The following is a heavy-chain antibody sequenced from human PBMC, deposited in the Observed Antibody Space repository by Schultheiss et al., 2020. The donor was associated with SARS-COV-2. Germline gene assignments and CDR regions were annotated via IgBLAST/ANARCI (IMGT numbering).Heavy chain of an antibody. D-gene: IGHD4-17*01. CDR1: GFTVSSNY. CDR3: AKDRWETTASDY. V-gene: IGHV3-53*01. J-gene: IGHJ4*02. CDR2: IYSGGST. Sequence: GGSLRLSCAASGFTVSSNYMSWVRQAPGKGLEWVSVIYSGGSTYYADSVKGRFTISRDNSKNTLYLQMNSLRAEDTAVYYCAKDRWETTASDYWGQGTLVTVSS.